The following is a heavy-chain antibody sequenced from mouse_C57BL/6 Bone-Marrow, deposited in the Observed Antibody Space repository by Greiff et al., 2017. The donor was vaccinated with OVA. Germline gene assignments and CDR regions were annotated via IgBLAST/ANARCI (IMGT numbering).Heavy chain of an antibody. CDR3: ARKRDYYYGSSPYWYFDV. D-gene: IGHD1-1*01. CDR1: GYTFTSYW. CDR2: IDPSDSYT. Sequence: QVQLKQPGAELVKPAASVKLSCKASGYTFTSYWMQWVKQRPGQGLEWIGEIDPSDSYTNYNQKFKGKATLTVDTSSSTAYMQLSSLTSEDSAVYYCARKRDYYYGSSPYWYFDVWGTGTTVTVSS. J-gene: IGHJ1*03. V-gene: IGHV1-50*01.